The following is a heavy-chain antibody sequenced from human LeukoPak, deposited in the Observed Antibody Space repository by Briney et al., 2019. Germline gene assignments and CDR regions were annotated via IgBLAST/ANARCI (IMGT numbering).Heavy chain of an antibody. J-gene: IGHJ6*02. Sequence: SVKVSCKASGGTFSSYAISWVRQAPGQGLEWMGGIIPIFGTANYAQKFQGRVTITADESTSTAYMELSSLRSEDTAVYYCARDARYCTSTSSYLKLYYYYYGMDVWGQGTTVTVSS. D-gene: IGHD2-2*01. CDR2: IIPIFGTA. CDR1: GGTFSSYA. V-gene: IGHV1-69*13. CDR3: ARDARYCTSTSSYLKLYYYYYGMDV.